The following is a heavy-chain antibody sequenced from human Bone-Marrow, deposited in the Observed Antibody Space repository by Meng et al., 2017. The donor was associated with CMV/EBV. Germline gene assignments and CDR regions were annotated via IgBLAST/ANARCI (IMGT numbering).Heavy chain of an antibody. Sequence: ASVKVSCKASGYTFTGYYMHWVRQAPGQGLEWMGWINPNSGGTNYAQKFQGRVTMTRDTSISTAYMELSRLRSDDTAVYYCARDRTYYDFWSGYYLRTFDPWGQGPRVTCSS. CDR2: INPNSGGT. CDR1: GYTFTGYY. CDR3: ARDRTYYDFWSGYYLRTFDP. V-gene: IGHV1-2*02. D-gene: IGHD3-3*01. J-gene: IGHJ5*02.